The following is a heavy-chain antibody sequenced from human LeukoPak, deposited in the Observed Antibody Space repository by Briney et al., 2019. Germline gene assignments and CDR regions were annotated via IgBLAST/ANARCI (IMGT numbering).Heavy chain of an antibody. CDR2: ISGDGVSS. J-gene: IGHJ4*02. CDR1: GFMFDDYA. CDR3: VREQFSHTSNYFDN. V-gene: IGHV3-43*02. Sequence: TGASLRISCAASGFMFDDYAMHWVRQVPGRGLEWVSLISGDGVSSFYADSVKGRFTISRDNNNSSLSLQMRRLTTEDTAFYYCVREQFSHTSNYFDNWGQGILVTVSS. D-gene: IGHD5-24*01.